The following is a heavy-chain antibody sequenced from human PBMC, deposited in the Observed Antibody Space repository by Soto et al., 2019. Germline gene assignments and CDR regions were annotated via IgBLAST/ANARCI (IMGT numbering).Heavy chain of an antibody. CDR2: IYSSGST. V-gene: IGHV3-53*01. Sequence: EVQLVESGGGLIQPGGSLRLSCAASGFTFTGNDMNWVRQAPGKGLEWVSLIYSSGSTYYADSVKGRFTISRDNSKNPLYLQMSSLRPEDTAVYYCATRPLLPGAPWGQGTMVTVSS. J-gene: IGHJ3*01. CDR3: ATRPLLPGAP. CDR1: GFTFTGND. D-gene: IGHD3-22*01.